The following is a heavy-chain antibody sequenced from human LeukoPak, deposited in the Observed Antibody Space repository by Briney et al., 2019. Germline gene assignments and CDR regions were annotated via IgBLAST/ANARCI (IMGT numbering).Heavy chain of an antibody. J-gene: IGHJ6*02. D-gene: IGHD4-17*01. CDR1: GFTFDDYA. Sequence: PGGSLRLSCAASGFTFDDYAMHWVRQAPGKGLEWVSGISWNSGSIGYADSVKCRFTISRDNAKNSLYLQMNSLRAEDTALYYCAKDNRGDHLVYGMDVWGQGTTVTVSS. CDR3: AKDNRGDHLVYGMDV. V-gene: IGHV3-9*01. CDR2: ISWNSGSI.